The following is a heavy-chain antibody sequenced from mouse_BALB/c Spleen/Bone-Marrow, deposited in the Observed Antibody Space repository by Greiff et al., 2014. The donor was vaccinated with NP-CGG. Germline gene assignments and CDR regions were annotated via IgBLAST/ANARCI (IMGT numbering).Heavy chain of an antibody. V-gene: IGHV1S81*02. D-gene: IGHD1-1*01. J-gene: IGHJ4*01. CDR2: INPSNGRT. CDR1: GYTFTGYW. Sequence: VQLQQPGAELVKPGASVRLSCKASGYTFTGYWMHWVKQRPGQGLEWIGEINPSNGRTNYNEKFKSMATLTVDKFSSTAYMQLSSLTSEDSAVFYCARLIYGSSYIVGFWGQGTSVTVSS. CDR3: ARLIYGSSYIVGF.